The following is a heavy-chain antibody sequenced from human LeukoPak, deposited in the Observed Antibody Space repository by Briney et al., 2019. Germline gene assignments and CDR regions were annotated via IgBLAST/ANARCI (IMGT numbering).Heavy chain of an antibody. CDR3: ARDKVTMGLDY. J-gene: IGHJ4*02. CDR2: IYYSGST. V-gene: IGHV4-31*03. CDR1: GYSISSGGYY. Sequence: PSETLSLTCTVSGYSISSGGYYWGWLRQHPGKGLEWIGYIYYSGSTYYNPSLKSRCTISVDTSKNQFSLKLSSVTAADTAVYYCARDKVTMGLDYWGQGTLVTVSS. D-gene: IGHD4/OR15-4a*01.